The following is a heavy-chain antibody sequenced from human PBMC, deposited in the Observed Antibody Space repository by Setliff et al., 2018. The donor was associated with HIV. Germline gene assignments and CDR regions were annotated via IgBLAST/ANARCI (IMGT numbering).Heavy chain of an antibody. J-gene: IGHJ4*02. D-gene: IGHD3-3*01. Sequence: SETLSLTCTVSGDSISGHYWNWIRQPPGKALEWIGYIYYSGSTNYNPSFKSRVTISVDRSKRQFSLNLSSVTAADTAIYYCTRGPEGVAGGDYWGQGISVTVSS. CDR1: GDSISGHY. CDR2: IYYSGST. V-gene: IGHV4-59*11. CDR3: TRGPEGVAGGDY.